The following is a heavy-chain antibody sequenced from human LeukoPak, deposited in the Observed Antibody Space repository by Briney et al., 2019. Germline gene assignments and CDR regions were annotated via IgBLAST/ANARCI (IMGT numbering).Heavy chain of an antibody. CDR2: ISRSGDTT. Sequence: GGSLRLSCAASGFAFSSYTMSWVRQAPGRGLEWVSAISRSGDTTYYADSVRGRFTISRDNSKNTVYLQINSLRVEDTAVYYCALVGDGYNGPDYWGQGTLVTVSS. CDR3: ALVGDGYNGPDY. V-gene: IGHV3-23*01. D-gene: IGHD5-24*01. CDR1: GFAFSSYT. J-gene: IGHJ4*02.